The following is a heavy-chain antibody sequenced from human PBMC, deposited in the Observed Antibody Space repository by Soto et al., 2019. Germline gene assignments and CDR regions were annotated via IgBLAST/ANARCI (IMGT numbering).Heavy chain of an antibody. CDR3: ARTRSAWSDFHYSSLGV. Sequence: QVQLVESGGGVVQPGRSLRLSCAASGFTFNSYGMHWVRQGPGNGLEWVAFISYDSTKTYYADSVKGRFTISRDNSNSALYVQMNSLTGEDTAVYYCARTRSAWSDFHYSSLGVWGQGTTVTVSS. CDR2: ISYDSTKT. V-gene: IGHV3-30*03. J-gene: IGHJ6*02. D-gene: IGHD2-21*01. CDR1: GFTFNSYG.